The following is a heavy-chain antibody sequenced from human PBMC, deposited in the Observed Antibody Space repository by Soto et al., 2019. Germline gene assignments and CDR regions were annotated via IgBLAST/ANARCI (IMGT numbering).Heavy chain of an antibody. J-gene: IGHJ6*02. D-gene: IGHD5-18*01. CDR3: ARDDVDTAMPYGMDV. CDR1: GGTFSSYA. Sequence: QVQLVQPGAEVKKPGSSVKVSCKASGGTFSSYAISWVRQSPGQGLEWMGGIIPIFGTANYAQKFQGRVTITADESTSTAYMELSSLRSEETAVYYCARDDVDTAMPYGMDVWGQGTTVTVSS. V-gene: IGHV1-69*12. CDR2: IIPIFGTA.